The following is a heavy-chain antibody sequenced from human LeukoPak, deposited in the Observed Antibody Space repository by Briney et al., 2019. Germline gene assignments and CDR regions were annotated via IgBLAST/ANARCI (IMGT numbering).Heavy chain of an antibody. D-gene: IGHD5-24*01. Sequence: ASVKVSCKASGYTFTSYYMHWVRQAPGQGLEWMGIINPSGGSTSYAQKFQGGVTMTRDTSTSTVYMELSSLRSEDTAVYYCARDHRVMATITNWFDPWGQGTLVTVSS. CDR3: ARDHRVMATITNWFDP. V-gene: IGHV1-46*01. CDR1: GYTFTSYY. J-gene: IGHJ5*02. CDR2: INPSGGST.